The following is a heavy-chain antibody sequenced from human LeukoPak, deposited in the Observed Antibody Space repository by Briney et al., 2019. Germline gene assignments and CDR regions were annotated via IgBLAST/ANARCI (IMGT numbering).Heavy chain of an antibody. D-gene: IGHD3-16*01. CDR1: GFTFNSYE. Sequence: PGGSLRLSCAASGFTFNSYEMNWVRQAPGKGLQWVSYISSSGSTIYYADSVKGRFTISRDNARNTLFLEMSNLRADDSAVYYCARDSLSRFGLHYYYSMDVWGKGTTVIVSS. CDR2: ISSSGSTI. V-gene: IGHV3-48*03. CDR3: ARDSLSRFGLHYYYSMDV. J-gene: IGHJ6*03.